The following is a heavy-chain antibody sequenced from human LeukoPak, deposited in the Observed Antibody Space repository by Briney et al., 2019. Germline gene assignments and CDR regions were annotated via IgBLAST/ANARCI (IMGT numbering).Heavy chain of an antibody. V-gene: IGHV4-34*01. D-gene: IGHD6-13*01. CDR2: INHSGST. CDR3: ARGRIAAATTYYFDY. J-gene: IGHJ4*02. Sequence: SETLSLTCAVYGGSFSGSYWSWIRQPPGKGLEWIGEINHSGSTNYNPSLKSRVTISVDTSKNQFSLKMRSVTAADTAVYYCARGRIAAATTYYFDYWGQGTLVTVSS. CDR1: GGSFSGSY.